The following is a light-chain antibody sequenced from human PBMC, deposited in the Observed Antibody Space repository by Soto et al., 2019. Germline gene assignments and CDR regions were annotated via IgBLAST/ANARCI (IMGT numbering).Light chain of an antibody. V-gene: IGLV6-57*01. CDR2: ENS. Sequence: NFMLTQPHSVSPSPGKTVTISCTRSSGSIANNYVQWYQQRPGSSPTTVIYENSQRPSGVPDRFSGSIDSSSNSASLTVSGLKTEDEADYYCQSYDSDTGVFGGGTKLTVL. CDR3: QSYDSDTGV. CDR1: SGSIANNY. J-gene: IGLJ3*02.